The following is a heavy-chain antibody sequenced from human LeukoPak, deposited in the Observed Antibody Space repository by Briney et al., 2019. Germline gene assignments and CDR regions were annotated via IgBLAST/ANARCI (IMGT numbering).Heavy chain of an antibody. CDR3: ARAGDTATLFDY. J-gene: IGHJ4*02. CDR1: GFTFSDHP. D-gene: IGHD5-18*01. Sequence: PGGSLRLSCAASGFTFSDHPMNWIRQAPGKGLEWVSNIRATSTTLYYQDYYADSVKGRFTTSRDNAKNSLYLQMDSLRVEDTAVYYCARAGDTATLFDYWGQGTLVTVSS. V-gene: IGHV3-48*01. CDR2: IRATSTTL.